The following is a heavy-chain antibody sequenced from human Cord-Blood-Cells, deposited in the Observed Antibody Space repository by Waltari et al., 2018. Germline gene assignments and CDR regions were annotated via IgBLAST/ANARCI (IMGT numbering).Heavy chain of an antibody. V-gene: IGHV4-34*01. CDR3: ARGYCSSTSCYSSSWYFDY. D-gene: IGHD2-2*02. CDR1: GGSFSGYY. J-gene: IGHJ4*02. CDR2: INHSGST. Sequence: QVQLQQWGAGLLKPSETLSLPCAVYGGSFSGYYWSWIRQPPGTGLEWIGEINHSGSTNYNPSLKSRVTISVDTSKNQFSLKLSSVTAADTAVYYCARGYCSSTSCYSSSWYFDYWGQGTLVTVSS.